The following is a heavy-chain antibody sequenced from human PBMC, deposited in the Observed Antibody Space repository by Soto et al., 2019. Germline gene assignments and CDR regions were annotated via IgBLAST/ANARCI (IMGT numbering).Heavy chain of an antibody. CDR1: GFAFSDYY. CDR3: AREAHYYGSGSYYKSYYYYYGMDV. J-gene: IGHJ6*02. Sequence: PGGSLRLSCAASGFAFSDYYMSWIRQAPGKGLEWVSYISSSGSTIYYADSVKGRFTISRDNAKNSLYLQMNSLRAEDTAVYYCAREAHYYGSGSYYKSYYYYYGMDVWGQGTTVTVSS. V-gene: IGHV3-11*01. D-gene: IGHD3-10*01. CDR2: ISSSGSTI.